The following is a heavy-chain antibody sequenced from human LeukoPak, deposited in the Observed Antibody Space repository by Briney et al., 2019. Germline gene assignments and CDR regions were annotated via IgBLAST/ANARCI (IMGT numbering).Heavy chain of an antibody. Sequence: ASVKVSCKASGYTFTSYYMHWVRQAPGQGLEWMGWINPNSGGTNYAQKFQGRVTMTRDTSISTAYMELSRLRSDDTAVYYCASLGTPRAVATGPHGYWGQGTLVTVSS. CDR3: ASLGTPRAVATGPHGY. J-gene: IGHJ4*02. CDR1: GYTFTSYY. CDR2: INPNSGGT. V-gene: IGHV1-2*02. D-gene: IGHD5-12*01.